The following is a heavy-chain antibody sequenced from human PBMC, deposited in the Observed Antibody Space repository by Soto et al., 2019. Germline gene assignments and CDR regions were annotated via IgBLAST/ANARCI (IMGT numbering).Heavy chain of an antibody. Sequence: GGSLRLSCAASGFTVSSNYMSWVRQAPGKGLEWISGIRGGGGSTYYADSVKGRFTISRDNSKNTLYLQMSSLRVEDTALYYCAIGLTASYYYYYAMDVWGHGTTVTVSS. V-gene: IGHV3-23*01. D-gene: IGHD2-8*01. CDR1: GFTVSSNY. J-gene: IGHJ6*02. CDR2: IRGGGGST. CDR3: AIGLTASYYYYYAMDV.